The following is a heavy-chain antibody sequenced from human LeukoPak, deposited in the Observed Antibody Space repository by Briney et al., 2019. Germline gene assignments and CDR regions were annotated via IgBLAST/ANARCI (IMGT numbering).Heavy chain of an antibody. CDR2: INPNSGGT. V-gene: IGHV1-2*02. CDR3: ARLPRAKTTIFGVVK. J-gene: IGHJ4*02. CDR1: GYTFTGYY. D-gene: IGHD3-3*01. Sequence: ASVKVSCKASGYTFTGYYMHWVRQAPGQGLEWTGWINPNSGGTNYAQKFQGRVTMTRDTSISTAYMELSRLRSDDTAVYYCARLPRAKTTIFGVVKWGQGTLVTVSS.